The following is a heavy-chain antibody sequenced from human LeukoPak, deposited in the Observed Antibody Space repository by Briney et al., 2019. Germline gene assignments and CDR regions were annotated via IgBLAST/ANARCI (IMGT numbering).Heavy chain of an antibody. CDR1: GYTFAIYG. Sequence: ASVRVSCKXSGYTFAIYGISWVRQSPGQGLEWMGWISSDNGYTNYAQKFQGRVTMTTDTSTNTAYMELRSLRSDDTAVYYCVRAGSGRYYYYMDVWGKGTTVTVSS. CDR3: VRAGSGRYYYYMDV. D-gene: IGHD3-10*01. CDR2: ISSDNGYT. V-gene: IGHV1-18*04. J-gene: IGHJ6*03.